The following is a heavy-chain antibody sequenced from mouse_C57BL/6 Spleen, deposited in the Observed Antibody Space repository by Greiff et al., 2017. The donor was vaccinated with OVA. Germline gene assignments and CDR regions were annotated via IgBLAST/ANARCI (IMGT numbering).Heavy chain of an antibody. CDR2: IYPGDGDT. V-gene: IGHV1-82*01. D-gene: IGHD3-3*01. CDR3: ARSGDGGYFDY. J-gene: IGHJ2*01. Sequence: QVQLQQSGPELVKPGASVKISCKASGYAFSSSWMNWVKQRPGKGLEWIGRIYPGDGDTNYNGKFKGKATLTADKSSSTAYMQLSSLTSEDSAVYFCARSGDGGYFDYWGQGTTLTVSS. CDR1: GYAFSSSW.